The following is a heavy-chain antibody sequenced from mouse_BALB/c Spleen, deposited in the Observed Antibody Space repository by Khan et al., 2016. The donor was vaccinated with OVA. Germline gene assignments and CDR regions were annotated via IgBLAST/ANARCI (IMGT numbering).Heavy chain of an antibody. Sequence: EVQLQESGPGLVKPSQSLSLTCTVTGYSITSGYGWNWIRQFPGNKLEWMGYISYSGSTNYNPSLKSRISITRDTSKNQLFLQLNSVHTEDTATCYCARTARIKYWGQGTTLTVSS. V-gene: IGHV3-2*02. CDR3: ARTARIKY. D-gene: IGHD1-2*01. J-gene: IGHJ2*01. CDR2: ISYSGST. CDR1: GYSITSGYG.